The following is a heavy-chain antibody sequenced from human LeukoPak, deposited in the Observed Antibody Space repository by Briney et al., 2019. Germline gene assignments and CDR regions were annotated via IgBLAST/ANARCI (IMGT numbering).Heavy chain of an antibody. CDR2: IYSGGNT. CDR1: GFTVSNIY. J-gene: IGHJ3*02. CDR3: ARGIGSRGSGLDAFDI. Sequence: GGSLRLSCAASGFTVSNIYMNWVRQAPGKGLEWVSVIYSGGNTYHADSVKGRFTISRHNSKNTLYLQMNSLRAEDTAVYYCARGIGSRGSGLDAFDIWGQGTMVTVSS. V-gene: IGHV3-53*04. D-gene: IGHD6-19*01.